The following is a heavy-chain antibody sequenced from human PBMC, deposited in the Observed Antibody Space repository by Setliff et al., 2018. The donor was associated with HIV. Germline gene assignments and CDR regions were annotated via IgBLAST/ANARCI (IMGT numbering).Heavy chain of an antibody. CDR2: ISYDGSNN. CDR1: GFTFSSYA. D-gene: IGHD6-6*01. J-gene: IGHJ6*03. V-gene: IGHV3-30*01. CDR3: AKALSMRTIGGYNYMDA. Sequence: GGSLRLSCAASGFTFSSYAMHWVRQAPGKGLEWVAVISYDGSNNYYANSVRGRFTISRDNSQKMLWLQMNNLRPEDTAIYYCAKALSMRTIGGYNYMDAWGKGTSVTVSS.